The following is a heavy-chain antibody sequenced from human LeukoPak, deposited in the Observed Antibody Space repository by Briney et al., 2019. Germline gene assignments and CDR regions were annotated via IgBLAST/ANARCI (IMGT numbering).Heavy chain of an antibody. D-gene: IGHD6-19*01. CDR3: ARDRSSGHDY. V-gene: IGHV3-66*01. CDR1: GLTVSNNY. CDR2: IYSGGST. Sequence: PGGSLRLSCAASGLTVSNNYMSWVRQAPGKGLEWVSVIYSGGSTYYADSVKGRFTISRDNSKNTVYLRMNSLRAEDTAEYYCARDRSSGHDYWGQGTLVTVSS. J-gene: IGHJ4*02.